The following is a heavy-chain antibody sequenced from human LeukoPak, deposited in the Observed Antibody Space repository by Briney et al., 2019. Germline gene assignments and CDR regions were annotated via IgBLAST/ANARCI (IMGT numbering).Heavy chain of an antibody. J-gene: IGHJ6*02. CDR2: ISASGGST. Sequence: GGSLRLSCAASGFTFSSSAMSWVRQVPGKGLEWVSGISASGGSTYYADSVRGRFTISRDNSKNTLYLQMNSLRAEDTAVYYCAKGPPYYGSGSYYNRYYYYGMDVWGQGTTVTVSS. CDR1: GFTFSSSA. D-gene: IGHD3-10*01. CDR3: AKGPPYYGSGSYYNRYYYYGMDV. V-gene: IGHV3-23*01.